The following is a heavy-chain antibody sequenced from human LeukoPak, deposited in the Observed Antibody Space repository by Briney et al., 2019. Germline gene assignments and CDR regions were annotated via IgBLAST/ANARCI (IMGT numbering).Heavy chain of an antibody. CDR2: IRSKANSYAT. Sequence: GGSLRLSCAASGFTFTNAWMSWVRQAPGKGLEWVGRIRSKANSYATAYAASVKGRFTISRDNSKSTLYLQTNSLRAEDTAVYYCARVLFYYGSGLLYYFDYWGQGTLVTVSS. CDR3: ARVLFYYGSGLLYYFDY. CDR1: GFTFTNAW. J-gene: IGHJ4*02. D-gene: IGHD3-10*01. V-gene: IGHV3-73*01.